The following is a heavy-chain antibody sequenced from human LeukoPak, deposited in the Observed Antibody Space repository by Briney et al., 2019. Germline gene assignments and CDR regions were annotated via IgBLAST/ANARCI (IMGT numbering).Heavy chain of an antibody. CDR1: GYTFTSYD. J-gene: IGHJ1*01. V-gene: IGHV1-8*01. CDR2: MNPNSGNT. CDR3: ARVYSGSYHNALYLQH. Sequence: ASVKVSCKASGYTFTSYDINWVRQATGQGLEWMGWMNPNSGNTGYAQKFQGRVTMTRNTSISTAYMELSSLRSEDTAVYYCARVYSGSYHNALYLQHWGQGTLVTVSS. D-gene: IGHD1-26*01.